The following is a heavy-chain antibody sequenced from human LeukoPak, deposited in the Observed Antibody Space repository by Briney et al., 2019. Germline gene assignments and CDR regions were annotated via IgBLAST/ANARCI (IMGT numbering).Heavy chain of an antibody. CDR2: IWYDGSNK. V-gene: IGHV3-33*06. Sequence: GGSLRLSCAASGFTFSSYAMSWVRQAPGKGLEWVAVIWYDGSNKYYADSEKGRFTISRDNSKNTLYLQMNSLRAEDTAVYYCAKDRDTAMEIDYWGQGTLVTASS. D-gene: IGHD5-18*01. CDR3: AKDRDTAMEIDY. CDR1: GFTFSSYA. J-gene: IGHJ4*02.